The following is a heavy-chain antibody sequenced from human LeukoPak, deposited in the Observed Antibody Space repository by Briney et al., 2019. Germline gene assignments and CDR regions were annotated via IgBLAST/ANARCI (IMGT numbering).Heavy chain of an antibody. V-gene: IGHV3-23*01. CDR3: AKDPSSDVNFDY. CDR1: GFTLSNYW. J-gene: IGHJ4*02. CDR2: ISGSGGST. Sequence: GGSLRLTCAASGFTLSNYWMHWVRQAPGKGLEWVSAISGSGGSTYYADSVKGRFTISRDNSKNTLYLQMNSLRAEDTAVYYCAKDPSSDVNFDYWGQGTLVTVSS.